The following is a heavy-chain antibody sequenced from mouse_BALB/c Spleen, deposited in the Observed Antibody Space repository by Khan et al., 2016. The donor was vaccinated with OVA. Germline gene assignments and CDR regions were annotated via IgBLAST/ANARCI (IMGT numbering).Heavy chain of an antibody. V-gene: IGHV1S132*01. D-gene: IGHD3-2*02. CDR3: AREEALYHFDH. Sequence: VQLQESGAELVRPGASVTLSCKTSGYIFTSYWIHWVKQRSGQGLEWIARIYPGTDNSYYNEKFKDKATLTADKSSSTAYMQLSSLKSEDSDVYVCAREEALYHFDHWGQGTTLTVSS. CDR2: IYPGTDNS. J-gene: IGHJ2*01. CDR1: GYIFTSYW.